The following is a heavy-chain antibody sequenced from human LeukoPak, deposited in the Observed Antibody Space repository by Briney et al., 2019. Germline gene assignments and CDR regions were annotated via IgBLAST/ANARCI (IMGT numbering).Heavy chain of an antibody. Sequence: ASVKVSCKASGYTFTGYYMHWVRQAPGQGLEWMGWINPNSGGTNYAQKFQGRVTMTRDTSISTAYMELSRLRSDDTAVYYCARYSSSGYYYVSDYWGQGTLVTVSS. V-gene: IGHV1-2*02. J-gene: IGHJ4*02. CDR3: ARYSSSGYYYVSDY. CDR2: INPNSGGT. CDR1: GYTFTGYY. D-gene: IGHD3-22*01.